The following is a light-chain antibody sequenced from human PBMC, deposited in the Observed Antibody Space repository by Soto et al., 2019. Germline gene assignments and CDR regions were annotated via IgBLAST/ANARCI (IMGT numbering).Light chain of an antibody. CDR3: QQYNNWPPLT. V-gene: IGKV1-5*01. Sequence: DIQMPQSPSTLSASVGDRVTITCLASQSISSWLAWYQQKPGKAPKLLIYDASSLESGVPSRFSGSGSGTEFTLTISSLQSEDFAVYYCQQYNNWPPLTFGGGTKVDIK. CDR1: QSISSW. J-gene: IGKJ4*01. CDR2: DAS.